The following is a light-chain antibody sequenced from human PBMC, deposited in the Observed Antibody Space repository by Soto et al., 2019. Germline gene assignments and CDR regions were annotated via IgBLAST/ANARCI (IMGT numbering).Light chain of an antibody. CDR2: EVN. J-gene: IGLJ3*02. Sequence: QSVLTQPASVSGSPGQSITISCTGTSSDIGNYNYISWYQQHPGKAPELMIYEVNNRPSGVSNRFSGSKSGNTASLTISGLQAEDEADYYCSSYTTSSTLVFGGGTKVTVL. V-gene: IGLV2-14*01. CDR3: SSYTTSSTLV. CDR1: SSDIGNYNY.